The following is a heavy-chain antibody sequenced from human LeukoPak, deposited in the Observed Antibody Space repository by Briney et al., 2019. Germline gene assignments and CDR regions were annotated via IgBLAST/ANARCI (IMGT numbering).Heavy chain of an antibody. J-gene: IGHJ4*02. CDR3: ARAKSSGWYIDY. V-gene: IGHV4-59*01. CDR1: GGSISSYY. D-gene: IGHD6-19*01. Sequence: SETLSLTCTVSGGSISSYYWSWIRQPPGKGPEWIGYIYYSGSTNYNPSLKSRVTISVDTSKNQFSLKLSSVTAADTAVYYCARAKSSGWYIDYWGQGTLVTVSS. CDR2: IYYSGST.